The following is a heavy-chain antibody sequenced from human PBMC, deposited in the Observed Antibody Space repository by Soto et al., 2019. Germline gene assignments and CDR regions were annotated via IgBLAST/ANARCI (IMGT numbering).Heavy chain of an antibody. Sequence: SVKVSCKAPGFTFTKSTVQWLRQARGQRSDCIGCLPFGRHNTNYAQKFQDCVTISRDVSISTSYMGLSSLRSENTAVYYRPAAHCGSTTCNHYLGYWGKGTLVT. D-gene: IGHD2-2*01. CDR2: LPFGRHNT. V-gene: IGHV1-58*01. CDR3: PAAHCGSTTCNHYLGY. CDR1: GFTFTKST. J-gene: IGHJ4*02.